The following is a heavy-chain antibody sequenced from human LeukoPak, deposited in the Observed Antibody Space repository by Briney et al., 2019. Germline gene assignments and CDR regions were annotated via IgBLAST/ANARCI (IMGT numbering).Heavy chain of an antibody. J-gene: IGHJ4*02. Sequence: GASVEVSCKASGGTFSSYAISWVRQAPGQGLEWMGRIIPILGIANYAQKFQGRVTITADKSTSTAYMELSSLRSEDTAVYYCARAGTYYYDSPPFDYWGQGTLVTVSS. CDR2: IIPILGIA. D-gene: IGHD3-22*01. CDR3: ARAGTYYYDSPPFDY. CDR1: GGTFSSYA. V-gene: IGHV1-69*04.